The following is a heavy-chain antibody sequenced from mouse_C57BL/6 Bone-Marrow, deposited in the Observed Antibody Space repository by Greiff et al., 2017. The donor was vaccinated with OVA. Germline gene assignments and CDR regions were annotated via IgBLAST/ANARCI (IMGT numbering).Heavy chain of an antibody. CDR1: GYTFTDYY. CDR2: IGPGSGST. J-gene: IGHJ2*01. Sequence: QVQLQQSGAELVKPGASVKISCKASGYTFTDYYINWVQQRPGQGLEWIGKIGPGSGSTYYNEKVKGRATLTADKSSSTAYMRLSSLTSEDSAVYCCARRTTVVASPSFDYWGQGTTLTVAS. D-gene: IGHD1-1*01. CDR3: ARRTTVVASPSFDY. V-gene: IGHV1-77*01.